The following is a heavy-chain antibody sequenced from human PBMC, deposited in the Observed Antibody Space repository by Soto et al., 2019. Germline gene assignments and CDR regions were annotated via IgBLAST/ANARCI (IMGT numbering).Heavy chain of an antibody. CDR3: ARGAPEVRGVIFAFDI. J-gene: IGHJ3*02. Sequence: QVQLQESGPGLVKPSGTLSLTCAVSGGSISSSNWWSWVRQPPGKGLEWIGEIYHSGSTNYNPSLKSRVTISADKAKIQFSLKLSSVTAADTAVYYCARGAPEVRGVIFAFDIWGQGTMVTVSS. V-gene: IGHV4-4*02. D-gene: IGHD3-10*01. CDR2: IYHSGST. CDR1: GGSISSSNW.